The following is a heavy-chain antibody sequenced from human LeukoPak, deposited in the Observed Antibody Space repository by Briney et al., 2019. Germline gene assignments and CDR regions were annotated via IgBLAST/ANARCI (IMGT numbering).Heavy chain of an antibody. V-gene: IGHV3-23*01. CDR2: ISGSGGST. D-gene: IGHD2-2*01. CDR1: GFTFSSYA. CDR3: ARSEGYCSSTSCSYYYYYYMDV. Sequence: GGSLRLSCAASGFTFSSYAMSWVRQAPGKGLEWVSAISGSGGSTYYADSVKGRFTISRDNSKNTLYLQMNSLRAEDTAVYYCARSEGYCSSTSCSYYYYYYMDVWGKGTTVTVSS. J-gene: IGHJ6*03.